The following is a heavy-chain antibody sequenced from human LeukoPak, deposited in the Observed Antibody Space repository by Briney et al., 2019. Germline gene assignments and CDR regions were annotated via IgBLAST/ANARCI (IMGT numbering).Heavy chain of an antibody. CDR2: IYYSGST. D-gene: IGHD5-18*01. Sequence: PAETLSLTRTVSGGSISSSSYDWGWIRQPPGKGLEWIGRIYYSGSTYYDPSLESRVTISVDTSKNQFSLKLSSVAAADAAVYYCAREGFRLDTAKRFDRWGQGTLVTVSS. J-gene: IGHJ5*02. CDR3: AREGFRLDTAKRFDR. V-gene: IGHV4-39*07. CDR1: GGSISSSSYD.